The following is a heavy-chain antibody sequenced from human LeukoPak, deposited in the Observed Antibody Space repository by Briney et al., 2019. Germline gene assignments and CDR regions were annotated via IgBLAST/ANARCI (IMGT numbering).Heavy chain of an antibody. J-gene: IGHJ4*02. D-gene: IGHD3-22*01. CDR2: INHSGST. V-gene: IGHV4-34*01. CDR3: ARRSSGTRSFAY. Sequence: SETLSLTCAVYGGSFSGYYWSWIRQPPGKGLDGIGEINHSGSTNYNPSLKSRVTISVDTSKNQFSLKLSSVTAADTAVYYCARRSSGTRSFAYWGQGTLVTVSS. CDR1: GGSFSGYY.